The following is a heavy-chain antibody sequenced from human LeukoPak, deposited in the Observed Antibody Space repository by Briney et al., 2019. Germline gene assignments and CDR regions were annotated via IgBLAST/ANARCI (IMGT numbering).Heavy chain of an antibody. D-gene: IGHD3-10*01. CDR1: GGSFSGYY. CDR3: ASIMVRGVPNYYYYYMDV. CDR2: INHSGST. Sequence: SETLSLTCAVYGGSFSGYYWSWIRQPPGKGREWIGEINHSGSTNYNPSLKSRVTISVDTSKNQFSLKLSSVTAAGTDVYYCASIMVRGVPNYYYYYMDVWGKGTTVTVSS. V-gene: IGHV4-34*01. J-gene: IGHJ6*03.